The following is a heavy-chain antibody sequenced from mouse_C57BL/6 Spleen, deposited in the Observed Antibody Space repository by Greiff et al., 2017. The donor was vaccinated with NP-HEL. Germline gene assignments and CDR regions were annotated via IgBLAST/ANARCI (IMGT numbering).Heavy chain of an antibody. D-gene: IGHD2-3*01. Sequence: QVHVKQSGAELVKPGASVKMSCKASGYTFTTYPIEWMKQNHGKSLEWIGNFHPYNDDTKYNEKFKGKATLTVEKSSSTVYLELSRLTSDDSAVYYCARPRYDGYSSWFAYWGQGTLVTVSA. CDR2: FHPYNDDT. CDR3: ARPRYDGYSSWFAY. V-gene: IGHV1-47*01. CDR1: GYTFTTYP. J-gene: IGHJ3*01.